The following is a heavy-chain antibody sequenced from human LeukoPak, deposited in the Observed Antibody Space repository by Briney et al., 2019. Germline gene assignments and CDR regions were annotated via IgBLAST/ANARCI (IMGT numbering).Heavy chain of an antibody. CDR1: GYTFTSYA. CDR3: ARVHSSGWFVGGSCDY. J-gene: IGHJ4*02. Sequence: ASVKVSCKASGYTFTSYAINWVRQAPGQGLEWMGWINTNTGNPTYAQGFTGRFVFSLDTSVSTAYLQISSLKAEDTAVYYCARVHSSGWFVGGSCDYWGQGTLVTVSS. D-gene: IGHD6-19*01. CDR2: INTNTGNP. V-gene: IGHV7-4-1*02.